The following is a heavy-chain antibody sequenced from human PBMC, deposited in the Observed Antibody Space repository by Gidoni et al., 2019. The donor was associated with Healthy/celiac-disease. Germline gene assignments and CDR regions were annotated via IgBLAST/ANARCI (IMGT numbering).Heavy chain of an antibody. D-gene: IGHD2-2*02. V-gene: IGHV3-13*05. J-gene: IGHJ6*03. Sequence: VESGGGLVQPGGSLRLSCAASGFTFSSYDMHWARLATGKGMDWVSAIGTAGDPYYPGSVKGRFTISRENAKNSLYLQMNSLRAGDTAVYYCARARSSLGYCSSTSCYRPHYYYMDVWGKGTTVTVSS. CDR2: IGTAGDP. CDR3: ARARSSLGYCSSTSCYRPHYYYMDV. CDR1: GFTFSSYD.